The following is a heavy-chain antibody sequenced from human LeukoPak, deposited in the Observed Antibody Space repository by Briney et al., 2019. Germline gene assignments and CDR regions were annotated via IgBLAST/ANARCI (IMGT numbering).Heavy chain of an antibody. Sequence: GGSLRLSCAASGFTFSSYAMHWVRQAPGKGLEWVAVISYDGSNKYYTDSVKGRFTISRDNAKNSLYLQMNSLRAEDTAVYFCARDAFRARYFDLWGRGTLVTVSS. D-gene: IGHD3-10*01. CDR2: ISYDGSNK. CDR1: GFTFSSYA. V-gene: IGHV3-30-3*01. CDR3: ARDAFRARYFDL. J-gene: IGHJ2*01.